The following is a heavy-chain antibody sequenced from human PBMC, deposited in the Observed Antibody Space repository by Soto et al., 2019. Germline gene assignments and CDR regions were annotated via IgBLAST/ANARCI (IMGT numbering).Heavy chain of an antibody. D-gene: IGHD6-13*01. Sequence: GGSLRLSCAASGFTFSSYSMNWVRQAPGKGLEWVSYISTSSDTIYYADSVKGRFTISRDNAKNSLYLQMNSLRAEDTAVYYCARDRAAQFGIAAAWGQGTLVTVSS. CDR3: ARDRAAQFGIAAA. J-gene: IGHJ4*02. V-gene: IGHV3-48*01. CDR2: ISTSSDTI. CDR1: GFTFSSYS.